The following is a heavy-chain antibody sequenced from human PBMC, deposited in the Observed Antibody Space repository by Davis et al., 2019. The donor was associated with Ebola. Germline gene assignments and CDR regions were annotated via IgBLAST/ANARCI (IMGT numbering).Heavy chain of an antibody. CDR1: GGSFSGYY. V-gene: IGHV4-34*01. Sequence: PSETLSLTCAVYGGSFSGYYWNWIRQPPGKGLEWIGEINHSESTNYNPSLKSRVTISVDTSRTQFSLKLSSVTAADTAVYYCARGGSYRPYYFDYWGQGTLVTVSS. CDR3: ARGGSYRPYYFDY. J-gene: IGHJ4*02. D-gene: IGHD3-16*02. CDR2: INHSEST.